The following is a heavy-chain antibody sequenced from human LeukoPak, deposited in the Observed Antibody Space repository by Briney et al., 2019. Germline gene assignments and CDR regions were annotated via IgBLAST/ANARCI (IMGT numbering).Heavy chain of an antibody. J-gene: IGHJ5*02. Sequence: KPSETLSLTCTVSGGSISSYYWSWIRQPPGKGLEWIGYIYYSGSTNYNPSLKSRVTISVDTSKNQFSLKLSSVTAADTAVYYCARDFTSSGWYGSNWFDPWGQGTLVTVSS. D-gene: IGHD6-19*01. CDR1: GGSISSYY. CDR3: ARDFTSSGWYGSNWFDP. V-gene: IGHV4-59*01. CDR2: IYYSGST.